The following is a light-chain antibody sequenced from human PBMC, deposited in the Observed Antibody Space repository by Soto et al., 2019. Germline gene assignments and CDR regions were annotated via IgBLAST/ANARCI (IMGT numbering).Light chain of an antibody. CDR3: GSYRTNSPYV. CDR2: DVI. CDR1: NSDVGGYNY. Sequence: QSALTQPASVSGSPGQSITISCTGTNSDVGGYNYVSWYQQYPGEAPKLMIYDVINRPLGVSNRFSGSKSGNTASLTISGLQAEDEADYYCGSYRTNSPYVFGTGTKVTVL. J-gene: IGLJ1*01. V-gene: IGLV2-14*01.